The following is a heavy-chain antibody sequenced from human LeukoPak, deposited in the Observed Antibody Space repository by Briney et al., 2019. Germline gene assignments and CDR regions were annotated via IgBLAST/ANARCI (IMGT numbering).Heavy chain of an antibody. CDR3: AKDQGMSRYSGRFSYFDY. D-gene: IGHD1-26*01. V-gene: IGHV3-30*18. CDR2: ISYDGSNK. Sequence: GGSLRLSCAASGFTFSTYGMHWVRQAPGKGLEWVAVISYDGSNKYYADSVKGRFTISRDNSKNTLYLQMNSLRAEDTAVYYCAKDQGMSRYSGRFSYFDYWGQGTLVTVSS. J-gene: IGHJ4*02. CDR1: GFTFSTYG.